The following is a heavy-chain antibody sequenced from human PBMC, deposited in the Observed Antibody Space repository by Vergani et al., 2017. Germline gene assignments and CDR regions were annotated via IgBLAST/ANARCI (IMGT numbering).Heavy chain of an antibody. CDR3: AHKYSSSSPEYFQH. CDR2: IYWDDDK. J-gene: IGHJ1*01. CDR1: GFSLSTSGVG. Sequence: QITLKESGPTLVKPPQTLTLTCTFSGFSLSTSGVGVGWIRQPPGKALEWLALIYWDDDKRYSPSLKSRLTITKDTSKNQVVLTMTNMDPVDTATYYCAHKYSSSSPEYFQHWGQGTLVTVSS. D-gene: IGHD6-13*01. V-gene: IGHV2-5*02.